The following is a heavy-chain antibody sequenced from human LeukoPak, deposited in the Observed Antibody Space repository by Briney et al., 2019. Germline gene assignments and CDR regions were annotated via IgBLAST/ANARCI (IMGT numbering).Heavy chain of an antibody. D-gene: IGHD5-18*01. CDR2: IYPGDSYV. CDR3: ARRVDTAFAFDI. Sequence: GESLKISFKGSGXSFTTYWIAWVRRMPGKGLEWMRIIYPGDSYVRYSPPFQGQVTISADKPISTAYLQWSSLKASDTAMYYCARRVDTAFAFDIWGQGTMVTVSS. CDR1: GXSFTTYW. J-gene: IGHJ3*02. V-gene: IGHV5-51*01.